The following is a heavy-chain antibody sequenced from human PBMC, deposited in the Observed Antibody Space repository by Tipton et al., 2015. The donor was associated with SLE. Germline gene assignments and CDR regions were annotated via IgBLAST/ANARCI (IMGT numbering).Heavy chain of an antibody. CDR3: ARSEYSSGLIDY. J-gene: IGHJ4*02. CDR1: GFTFSSYA. D-gene: IGHD6-19*01. CDR2: IYHSGTT. V-gene: IGHV4-59*01. Sequence: LRLSCAASGFTFSSYAMHWVRQAPGKGLEWIGYIYHSGTTTYNPSLKSRVTMSVDTSKNQFSLKLSSVTAADTAVYYCARSEYSSGLIDYWGQGTLVTVSS.